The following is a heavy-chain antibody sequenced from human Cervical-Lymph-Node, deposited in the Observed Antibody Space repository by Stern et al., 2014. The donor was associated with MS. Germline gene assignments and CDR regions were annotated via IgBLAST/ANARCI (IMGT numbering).Heavy chain of an antibody. J-gene: IGHJ4*02. Sequence: QLQLQESGPGLVKPSETLSLTCTVSGGSIASYYWSWIRQPPGKGLEWIGNTYYRGSTNYNPSLKSRVTISLDTSKNQFSLHLSSMTAADTAVFYCARHRSYPHLIDYWGQGTLVTVSS. CDR1: GGSIASYY. CDR2: TYYRGST. V-gene: IGHV4-59*01. CDR3: ARHRSYPHLIDY.